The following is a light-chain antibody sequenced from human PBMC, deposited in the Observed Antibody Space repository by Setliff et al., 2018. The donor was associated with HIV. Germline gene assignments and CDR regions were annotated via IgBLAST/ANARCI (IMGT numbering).Light chain of an antibody. CDR2: EVN. CDR3: CSYAGNTTVI. V-gene: IGLV2-23*02. Sequence: QSVLTQPASVSGSPGQSITISCTGTTRDAANYSLVSWYQQHPGKAPKLLIFEVNKRPSGVSNHFSGSKSGNTASLTISGLQAEDEADYYCCSYAGNTTVIFGGGTKVTVL. CDR1: TRDAANYSL. J-gene: IGLJ2*01.